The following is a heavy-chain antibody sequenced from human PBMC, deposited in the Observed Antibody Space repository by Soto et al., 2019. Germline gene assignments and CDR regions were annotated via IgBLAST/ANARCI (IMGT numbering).Heavy chain of an antibody. V-gene: IGHV3-23*01. CDR3: ARRTGGLGDAFDI. J-gene: IGHJ3*02. CDR1: GFTFSNYA. CDR2: ISGSGGRT. D-gene: IGHD3-16*01. Sequence: GGSLRLSCAASGFTFSNYAMSWVRQAPGKGLDWVSTISGSGGRTYYADSVKGRFTISRDNSKNTLYLQMNSLRAEDTAIYFCARRTGGLGDAFDIWGQGTMVTVSS.